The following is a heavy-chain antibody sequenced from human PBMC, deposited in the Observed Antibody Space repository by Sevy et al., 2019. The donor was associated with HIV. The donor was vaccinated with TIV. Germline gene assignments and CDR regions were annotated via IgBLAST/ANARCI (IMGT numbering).Heavy chain of an antibody. V-gene: IGHV1-46*02. CDR3: SRGYYYDYSGPGY. CDR1: GYNLNNYY. D-gene: IGHD3-22*01. Sequence: ASVKVSCKASGYNLNNYYMHWVRQAPGQGLEWMGLINPSGGSTSYAQKFQGRVTMTRATSTSTLHMELGSLRSEDTAVYYCSRGYYYDYSGPGYWGQGTLVTVSS. J-gene: IGHJ4*02. CDR2: INPSGGST.